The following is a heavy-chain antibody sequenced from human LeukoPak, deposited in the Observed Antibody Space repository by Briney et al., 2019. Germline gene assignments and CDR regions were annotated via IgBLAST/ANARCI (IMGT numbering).Heavy chain of an antibody. CDR2: IWYDGSNK. D-gene: IGHD3-10*01. V-gene: IGHV3-33*01. J-gene: IGHJ5*02. CDR1: GFTFSSYG. CDR3: ARDSVQYYYSSGIDP. Sequence: GGSLRLSRAASGFTFSSYGMHWVRQAPGKGLEWVAVIWYDGSNKYYEDFVKGRFTISRDNSKNTLYLQMNSLRAEDTAVYYCARDSVQYYYSSGIDPWGQGTLVTVSS.